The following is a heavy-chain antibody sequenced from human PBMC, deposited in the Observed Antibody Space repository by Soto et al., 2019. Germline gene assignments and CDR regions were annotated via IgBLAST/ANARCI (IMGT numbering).Heavy chain of an antibody. CDR2: INPNSGGT. CDR3: ARDPPYCSTPPCVGWDP. D-gene: IGHD6-13*01. Sequence: ASVKVSCKASGYSFTNYYMHWVRQAPGQGLEWLGRINPNSGGTDYAQKFQGRVAMTRDTSISTAYMELSRLTSDDTAVYYCARDPPYCSTPPCVGWDPWGLGALVTVSS. J-gene: IGHJ5*02. V-gene: IGHV1-2*02. CDR1: GYSFTNYY.